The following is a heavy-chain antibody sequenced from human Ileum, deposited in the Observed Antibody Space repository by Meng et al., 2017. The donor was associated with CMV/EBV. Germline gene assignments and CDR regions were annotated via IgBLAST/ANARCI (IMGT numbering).Heavy chain of an antibody. CDR3: ARLRYSSSSGDQAEY. V-gene: IGHV4-4*02. Sequence: SAGSIRSDTDWGWFRQPPGKGLEWIGEIFHSGSTYYNPSLKSRVTVSLDKSKNQFSLKLSSVTAADMAVYYCARLRYSSSSGDQAEYWGQGTLVTVSS. D-gene: IGHD6-6*01. CDR2: IFHSGST. J-gene: IGHJ4*02. CDR1: AGSIRSDTD.